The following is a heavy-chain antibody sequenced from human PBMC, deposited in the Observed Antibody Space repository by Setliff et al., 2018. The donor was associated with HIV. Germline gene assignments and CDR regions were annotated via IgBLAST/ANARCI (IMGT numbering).Heavy chain of an antibody. CDR2: MYISGST. CDR3: ARGSRSHGGMFGY. CDR1: GDFSSSYY. D-gene: IGHD6-13*01. V-gene: IGHV4-4*07. Sequence: PSETLSLTCTVSGDFSSSYYCNWIRQPAGKGLEWIGHMYISGSTNYNPSLKSRVTMSLDTSKNQFSLKLSSVTAADTAIYYCARGSRSHGGMFGYWGQGTLVTVSS. J-gene: IGHJ4*02.